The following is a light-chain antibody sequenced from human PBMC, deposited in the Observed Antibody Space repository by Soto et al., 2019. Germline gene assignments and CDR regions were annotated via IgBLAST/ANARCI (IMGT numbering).Light chain of an antibody. CDR2: EVS. V-gene: IGLV2-14*01. Sequence: QSALTQPASVSGSPGQSITISCTGTSSDVGGYNYVSWYQQHPGKAPKLMIYEVSNRPSGVSNRFSGSKSGNTASLTISGLQAEDEADYYCSSYRSSSIVVFGGGTQLTVL. CDR1: SSDVGGYNY. J-gene: IGLJ2*01. CDR3: SSYRSSSIVV.